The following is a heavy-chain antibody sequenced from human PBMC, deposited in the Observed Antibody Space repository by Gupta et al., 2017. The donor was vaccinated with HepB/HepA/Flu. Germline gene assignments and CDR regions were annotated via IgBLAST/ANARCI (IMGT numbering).Heavy chain of an antibody. Sequence: EVQLVESGGGLVQPGGSLSLSCAASGFTFNPYWMHWVRQAPGTGLEWVANINQDGSKMYYVGSVRGRFTISRDNANNSLFLQMNSLRAEDTAVYYCARDANYDSLSWFDPWGQGTLVTVSS. D-gene: IGHD3-9*01. CDR1: GFTFNPYW. CDR3: ARDANYDSLSWFDP. J-gene: IGHJ5*02. V-gene: IGHV3-7*01. CDR2: INQDGSKM.